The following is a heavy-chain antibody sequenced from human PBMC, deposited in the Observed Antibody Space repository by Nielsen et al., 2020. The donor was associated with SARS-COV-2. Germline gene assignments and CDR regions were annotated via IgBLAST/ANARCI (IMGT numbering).Heavy chain of an antibody. CDR3: AGSIVGATAATFDP. Sequence: SETLSLTCAVSGGSISSSNWWSWVRQPPGKGLEWIGEIYHSGSTNYNPSLKSRVTISVDKSKNQFSLKLSSVTAADTAVYYCAGSIVGATAATFDPWGQGTLVTVSS. J-gene: IGHJ5*02. CDR1: GGSISSSNW. CDR2: IYHSGST. V-gene: IGHV4-4*02. D-gene: IGHD1-26*01.